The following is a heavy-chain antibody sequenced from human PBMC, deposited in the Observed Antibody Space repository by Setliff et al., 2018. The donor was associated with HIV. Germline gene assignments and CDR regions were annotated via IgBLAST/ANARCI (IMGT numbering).Heavy chain of an antibody. V-gene: IGHV4-59*08. CDR2: IYYNGIT. D-gene: IGHD6-19*01. Sequence: PSETLSLTCTVSGGSISSHYWSWIRQPPGKGLEWIGSIYYNGITNYNPSLKSRVTVSLDTSKNQFSLKLTSVTAADTAVYYCARHWRGSGWSNWFDPWGQGTLVTVSS. J-gene: IGHJ5*02. CDR1: GGSISSHY. CDR3: ARHWRGSGWSNWFDP.